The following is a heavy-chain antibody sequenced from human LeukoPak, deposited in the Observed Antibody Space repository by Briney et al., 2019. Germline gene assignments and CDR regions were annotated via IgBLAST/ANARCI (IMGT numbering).Heavy chain of an antibody. V-gene: IGHV3-21*01. CDR3: ARDSIAAAGTAFDY. CDR2: ISSSSSYI. J-gene: IGHJ4*02. CDR1: GFTFSSYS. Sequence: GGSLRLSCAASGFTFSSYSMNWVRQAPGEGLEWVSSISSSSSYIYYADSVKGRFTISRDNAKNSLYLQVNSLRAEDTAVYYCARDSIAAAGTAFDYWGQGTLVTVSS. D-gene: IGHD6-13*01.